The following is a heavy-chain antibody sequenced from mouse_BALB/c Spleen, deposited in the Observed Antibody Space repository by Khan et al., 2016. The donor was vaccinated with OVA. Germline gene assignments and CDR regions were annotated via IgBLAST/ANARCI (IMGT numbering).Heavy chain of an antibody. D-gene: IGHD2-2*01. CDR3: AREGLRGDAMDY. CDR2: IYSGDGST. J-gene: IGHJ4*01. CDR1: GYTFTSYD. V-gene: IGHV1S56*01. Sequence: QVQLKESGPELVKPGALVKISCKASGYTFTSYDINRVKQRPGQGHEGIGWIYSGDGSTKYNEKFKGKATLTADKSSSTAYMHLSSLTSENSAVYFCAREGLRGDAMDYWGQGTSVTVSS.